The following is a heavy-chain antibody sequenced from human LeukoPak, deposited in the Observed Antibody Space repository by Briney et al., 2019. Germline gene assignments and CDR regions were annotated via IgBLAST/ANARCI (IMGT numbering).Heavy chain of an antibody. D-gene: IGHD2-2*01. J-gene: IGHJ3*02. CDR3: TRDYEGRLVPAAIESAFDI. CDR2: IRSKAYGGTT. V-gene: IGHV3-49*04. Sequence: GGSLRLSCAASGFTFSNAWMSWVRQAPGKGLEWVGFIRSKAYGGTTEYAASVKGRFTISRDDSKSIAYLQMNSLKTEDTAVYYCTRDYEGRLVPAAIESAFDIWGQGTMVTVSS. CDR1: GFTFSNAW.